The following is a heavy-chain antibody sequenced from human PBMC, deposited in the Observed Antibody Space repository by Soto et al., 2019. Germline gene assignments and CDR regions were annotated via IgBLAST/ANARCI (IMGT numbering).Heavy chain of an antibody. Sequence: GGSLRLYCAASGFTFNTYSMNWVRQAPGKGLEWVSSISSSADFTYHADSVKGRFTISRDNAKNSLYLQMSSLRAEDTAVYYCARDRKGDYAFDYWGQGTLVTVSS. CDR1: GFTFNTYS. J-gene: IGHJ4*02. CDR3: ARDRKGDYAFDY. V-gene: IGHV3-21*01. D-gene: IGHD4-17*01. CDR2: ISSSADFT.